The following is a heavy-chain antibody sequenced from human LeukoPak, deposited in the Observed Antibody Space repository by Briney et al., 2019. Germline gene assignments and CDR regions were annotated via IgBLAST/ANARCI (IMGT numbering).Heavy chain of an antibody. J-gene: IGHJ5*02. V-gene: IGHV3-7*01. CDR1: GFTFSSYW. CDR3: ARGFSSGSYPPGHNWLDP. CDR2: IKQDGSEK. D-gene: IGHD1-26*01. Sequence: GGSLRLSCAASGFTFSSYWMSWVRQAPGKGLEWVANIKQDGSEKYYVDSVKGRFTISRDNAKNSLYLQMNSLRAEDTAVYYCARGFSSGSYPPGHNWLDPWGQGTLVTVSS.